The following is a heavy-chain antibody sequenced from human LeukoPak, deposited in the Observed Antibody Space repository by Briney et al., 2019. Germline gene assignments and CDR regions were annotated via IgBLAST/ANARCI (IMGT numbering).Heavy chain of an antibody. Sequence: GGSLRLSCTASRFTFSNFNMHWVRQAPGKRLQFVSGITSDGSSIDYADSVRGRFTISRNTSKSTLYLRMSSLRVEDTALYYCVRGLYGLGWDYWGPGTLVTVSS. CDR3: VRGLYGLGWDY. J-gene: IGHJ4*02. CDR1: RFTFSNFN. D-gene: IGHD3-10*01. V-gene: IGHV3-64D*06. CDR2: ITSDGSSI.